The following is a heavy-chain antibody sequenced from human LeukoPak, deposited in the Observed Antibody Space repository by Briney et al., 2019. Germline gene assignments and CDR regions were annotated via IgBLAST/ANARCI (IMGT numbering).Heavy chain of an antibody. J-gene: IGHJ4*02. CDR2: IRYDGSNK. V-gene: IGHV3-30*02. D-gene: IGHD3-10*01. Sequence: GGSLRLSCAASGFTFSSYGMHWVRQAPGKGLEWVAFIRYDGSNKYYADSVKGRFTISRDNSKNTLYLQMNSLRAEDTAVYYCARDMVRGVLSGGLLFDYWGQGTLVTVSS. CDR1: GFTFSSYG. CDR3: ARDMVRGVLSGGLLFDY.